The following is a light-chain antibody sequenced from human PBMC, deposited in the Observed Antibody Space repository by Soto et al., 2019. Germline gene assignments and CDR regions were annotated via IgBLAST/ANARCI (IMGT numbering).Light chain of an antibody. Sequence: QSVLTQPPSVSGAPGQRVTISCTGSSSNIGAGYDVHWYQQLPGTAPKLLIYGNSKRPSGVPDRFSCSKSGTSASLAITGLQAEDEADYYCQSYDSSLSALFGGGTKLTVL. CDR3: QSYDSSLSAL. V-gene: IGLV1-40*01. CDR1: SSNIGAGYD. J-gene: IGLJ3*02. CDR2: GNS.